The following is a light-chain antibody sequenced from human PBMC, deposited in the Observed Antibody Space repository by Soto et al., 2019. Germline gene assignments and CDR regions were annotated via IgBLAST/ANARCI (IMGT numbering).Light chain of an antibody. CDR2: KAS. CDR1: QSISDW. V-gene: IGKV1-5*03. J-gene: IGKJ2*01. Sequence: DIQMTQSPSTLSASVGDRVTITCRASQSISDWLAWYQQKPGKAPKLLIYKASSLESGVPSTFXGGGSETEFTLTISSLQPDDYATYYCQEYNSLSRYTFGQGTKLEIK. CDR3: QEYNSLSRYT.